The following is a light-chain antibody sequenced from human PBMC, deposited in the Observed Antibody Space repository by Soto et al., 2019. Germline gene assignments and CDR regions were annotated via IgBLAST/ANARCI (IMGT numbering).Light chain of an antibody. CDR2: DAS. J-gene: IGKJ5*01. CDR1: QSISNS. V-gene: IGKV3-20*01. Sequence: EIVLTQSPDTLSLSPGERATLSCRASQSISNSLAWYQQKPGQAPRLLIYDASNRASGIPDRFSGSGSGTDFTLTISRLEPEDFAVYYCQQYGSSPPITFGQGTRLEI. CDR3: QQYGSSPPIT.